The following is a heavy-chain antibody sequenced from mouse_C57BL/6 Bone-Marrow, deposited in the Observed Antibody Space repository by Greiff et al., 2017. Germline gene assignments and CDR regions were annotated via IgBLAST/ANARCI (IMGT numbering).Heavy chain of an antibody. CDR3: ARCYGSSSWFAY. CDR1: SYTLTSYW. Sequence: QVQLQQPGAELVKPGASVKMSCKASSYTLTSYWINWVKQRTGHGLEWIGDIYPGSGSTNYNEKFKSKATLTVDTSSSTAYMQLSSLTSEDSAVYYCARCYGSSSWFAYWGQGTLVTVSA. V-gene: IGHV1-55*01. D-gene: IGHD1-1*01. CDR2: IYPGSGST. J-gene: IGHJ3*01.